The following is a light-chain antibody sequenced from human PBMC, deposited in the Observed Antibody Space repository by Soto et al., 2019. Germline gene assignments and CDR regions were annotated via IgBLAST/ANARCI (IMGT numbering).Light chain of an antibody. Sequence: DIQMTQSPSTLSASVGDRVTITCRASQTISSWLAWYQQKPGKAPKLLIYKASTLKSGVPSRFSGSGPGTDFTLTIPRLEPEAFAVYYCQQYCGSPITFGLGTRLENK. CDR3: QQYCGSPIT. CDR2: KAS. V-gene: IGKV1-5*03. J-gene: IGKJ5*01. CDR1: QTISSW.